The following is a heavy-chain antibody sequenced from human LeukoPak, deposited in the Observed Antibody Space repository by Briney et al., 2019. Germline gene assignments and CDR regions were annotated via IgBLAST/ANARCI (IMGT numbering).Heavy chain of an antibody. CDR3: AREKSDTWYVDY. J-gene: IGHJ4*02. CDR1: GFTFSSYG. V-gene: IGHV3-48*02. D-gene: IGHD6-13*01. CDR2: IGRSPSNR. Sequence: PGGSLRLSCAASGFTFSSYGMDWVRQVPGKGLECVSYIGRSPSNRYYADFARGRFTISRDNAKNSLYLQMNSLRDEDTALYFCAREKSDTWYVDYWGQGSLVTVSS.